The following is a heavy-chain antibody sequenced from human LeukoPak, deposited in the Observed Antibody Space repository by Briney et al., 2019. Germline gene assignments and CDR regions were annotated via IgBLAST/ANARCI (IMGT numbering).Heavy chain of an antibody. CDR2: ISSSSSYI. D-gene: IGHD2-15*01. CDR1: GLTFSSYS. V-gene: IGHV3-21*01. J-gene: IGHJ3*02. Sequence: PGGSLRLSCAVSGLTFSSYSMNWVRQARGKWLEWVSSISSSSSYIYYADSVQGRFTNYRDNAKNSQYLQMNSRRAEDTAWYYCARLSRGSGRDAFDIWGQGTMVTVSS. CDR3: ARLSRGSGRDAFDI.